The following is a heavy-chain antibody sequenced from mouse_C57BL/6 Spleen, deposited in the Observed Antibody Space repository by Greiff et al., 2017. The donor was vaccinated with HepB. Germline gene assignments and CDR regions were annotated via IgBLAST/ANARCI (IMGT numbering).Heavy chain of an antibody. Sequence: QVQLKQSGAELVKPGASVKLSCTASGFNIKDYYMHWVKQRPGQGLEWIGNINPSNGGTNYNEKFKSKATLTVDKSSSTAYMQLSSLTSEDSAVYYCVYYGNHGHYWGQGTTLTVSS. CDR1: GFNIKDYY. V-gene: IGHV1-53*01. J-gene: IGHJ2*01. CDR2: INPSNGGT. D-gene: IGHD2-1*01. CDR3: VYYGNHGHY.